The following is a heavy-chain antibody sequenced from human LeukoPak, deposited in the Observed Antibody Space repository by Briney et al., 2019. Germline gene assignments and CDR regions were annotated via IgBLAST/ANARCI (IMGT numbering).Heavy chain of an antibody. CDR1: GGSISTYY. V-gene: IGHV4-59*01. CDR2: IYYSGST. D-gene: IGHD4-11*01. J-gene: IGHJ5*02. CDR3: ARAPSGVTTVTPCWFDP. Sequence: SETLSLTCTVSGGSISTYYWSWIRQPPGKGLEWIGYIYYSGSTYYNPSLKSRVTMSVDTSKNQFSLKLSSVTAADTAVYYCARAPSGVTTVTPCWFDPWGQGTLVTVSS.